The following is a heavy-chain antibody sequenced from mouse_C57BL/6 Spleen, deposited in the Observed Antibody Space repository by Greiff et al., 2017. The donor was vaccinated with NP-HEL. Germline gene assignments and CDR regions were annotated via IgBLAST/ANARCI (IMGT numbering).Heavy chain of an antibody. Sequence: QLQQPGAELVRPGSSVKLSCKASGYTFTSYWMHWVKQRPIQGLEWIGNIDPSDSETHYNQKFKDKATLTVDKSSSTAYMQLSSLTSEDSAVYYCARGGYGSSYEYFDVWGTGTTVTVSS. J-gene: IGHJ1*03. CDR3: ARGGYGSSYEYFDV. V-gene: IGHV1-52*01. CDR1: GYTFTSYW. CDR2: IDPSDSET. D-gene: IGHD1-1*01.